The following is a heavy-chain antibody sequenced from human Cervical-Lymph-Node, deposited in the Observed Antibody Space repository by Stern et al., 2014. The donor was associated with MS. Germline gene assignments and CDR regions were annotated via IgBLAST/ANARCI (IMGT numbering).Heavy chain of an antibody. CDR2: IFYSGST. Sequence: QVQLQESGPGLVKPSQTLSLTCTVSGASIGTPRHYWSWIRQHPEKGLEWIGYIFYSGSTSYNPSLEGRVSISLDTSKNQFSLKLTSVTVADTAVYYCARGITCGSDCYSVAPGYWGQGALVTVSS. CDR1: GASIGTPRHY. D-gene: IGHD2-21*01. J-gene: IGHJ4*02. V-gene: IGHV4-31*03. CDR3: ARGITCGSDCYSVAPGY.